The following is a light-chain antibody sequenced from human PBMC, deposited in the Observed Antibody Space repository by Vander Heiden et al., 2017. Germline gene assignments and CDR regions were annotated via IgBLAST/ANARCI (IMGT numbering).Light chain of an antibody. CDR3: QSADSSGTYEV. CDR2: KDS. Sequence: SHELTQPPSVSVSPGQTASHTCSGDGLAKQYAYWYQQKPGQAPVLVIYKDSERPSAIPDRFSGSSSETTVTLTISGVQAEDEADYYCQSADSSGTYEVFGTGTKVTVL. CDR1: GLAKQY. V-gene: IGLV3-25*03. J-gene: IGLJ1*01.